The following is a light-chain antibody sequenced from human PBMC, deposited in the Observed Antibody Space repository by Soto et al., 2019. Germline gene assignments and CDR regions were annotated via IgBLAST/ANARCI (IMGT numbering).Light chain of an antibody. Sequence: QSVLTQPTSVSAAPGQKVTISCSGTSSNIGRNYVAWYQQLPGTAPKLLIYDNDKRPSGIPDRFSGSKSGTSATLGITGLQTGDEADYYCGTWDSSLSDAVVFGEGTKLTVL. CDR3: GTWDSSLSDAVV. CDR2: DND. V-gene: IGLV1-51*01. J-gene: IGLJ2*01. CDR1: SSNIGRNY.